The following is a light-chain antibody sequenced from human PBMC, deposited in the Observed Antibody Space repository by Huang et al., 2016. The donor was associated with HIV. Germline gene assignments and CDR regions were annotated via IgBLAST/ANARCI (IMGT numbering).Light chain of an antibody. Sequence: DIQMTQSPSSLSASVGDRVPITCRASQDIRRSLAWYQQKPGKAPKLLLYAASTLESVVPSRCSGSGSGTDYTLTISSLQPEDFATYYCQQYYSTPWTFGQGTKVEIK. V-gene: IGKV1-NL1*01. CDR3: QQYYSTPWT. CDR1: QDIRRS. CDR2: AAS. J-gene: IGKJ1*01.